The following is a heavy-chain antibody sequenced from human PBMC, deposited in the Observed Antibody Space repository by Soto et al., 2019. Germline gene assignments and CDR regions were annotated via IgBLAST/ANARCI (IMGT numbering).Heavy chain of an antibody. D-gene: IGHD4-17*01. J-gene: IGHJ4*02. CDR3: ARDSPVGVTTVTPEGYY. Sequence: ASVKVSCKASGYTFASYGISGVRQAPGQGLEWMGWISAYNGNTNYAQKLQGRVTMTTDTSTSTAYMELRSLRSDDTAVYYCARDSPVGVTTVTPEGYYWGQGTLVTVSS. CDR2: ISAYNGNT. V-gene: IGHV1-18*04. CDR1: GYTFASYG.